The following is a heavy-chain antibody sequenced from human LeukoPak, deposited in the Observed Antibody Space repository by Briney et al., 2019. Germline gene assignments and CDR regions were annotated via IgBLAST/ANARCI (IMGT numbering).Heavy chain of an antibody. J-gene: IGHJ4*02. D-gene: IGHD6-6*01. CDR2: ISDNGGST. V-gene: IGHV3-64*01. Sequence: GGTLRLSCAASGFTFSSYAMHWVRQAPGKGLEYVSTISDNGGSTFYANSVKGRFTISRDNSKNTLYLQMGSLRPEDMAVYYCARALIAARPDSLFDYWGQGTLVTVSS. CDR1: GFTFSSYA. CDR3: ARALIAARPDSLFDY.